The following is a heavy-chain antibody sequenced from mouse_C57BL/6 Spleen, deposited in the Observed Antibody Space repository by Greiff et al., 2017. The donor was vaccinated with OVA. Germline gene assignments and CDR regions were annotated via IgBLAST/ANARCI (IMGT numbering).Heavy chain of an antibody. CDR2: ISSGSSTI. J-gene: IGHJ4*01. CDR1: GFTFSDDG. D-gene: IGHD1-1*01. CDR3: ARGTTVVATRAMDY. V-gene: IGHV5-17*01. Sequence: DVMLVESGGGLVKPGGSLKLSCAASGFTFSDDGMHWVRQAPEKGLEWVAYISSGSSTIYYADTVKGRFTISRDNAKNTLFLQMTSLRSEDTAMYYCARGTTVVATRAMDYWGQGTSVTVSS.